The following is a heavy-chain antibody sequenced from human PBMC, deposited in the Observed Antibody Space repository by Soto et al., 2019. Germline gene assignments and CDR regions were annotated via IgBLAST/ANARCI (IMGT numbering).Heavy chain of an antibody. CDR1: AGSLSNYY. J-gene: IGHJ4*02. CDR2: IYHTGST. D-gene: IGHD3-16*01. V-gene: IGHV4-59*01. CDR3: ARGGRGSGLYFLYYFDL. Sequence: QVQLQESGPGLVKPSETLSLTCSVSAGSLSNYYWTWLRQSPGKGLEWIGEIYHTGSTKYNPSLTRRVAISVDMAKNQFSLTLSSVTPADTAVYYCARGGRGSGLYFLYYFDLWGQGTLITVSS.